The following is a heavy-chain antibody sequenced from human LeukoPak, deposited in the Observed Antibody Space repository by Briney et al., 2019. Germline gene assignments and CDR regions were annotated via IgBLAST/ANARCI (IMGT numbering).Heavy chain of an antibody. CDR1: GGSISSYY. J-gene: IGHJ5*02. CDR2: IYYSGST. CDR3: ARQRYCSSTSCFGGWFDP. Sequence: KPSETLSLTCTVSGGSISSYYWSWIRQPPGKGLEWIGYIYYSGSTNYNPSLKSRVTISVDTSKNQFSLKLSSVTAADTAVYYCARQRYCSSTSCFGGWFDPWGQGTLVTVSS. V-gene: IGHV4-59*08. D-gene: IGHD2-2*01.